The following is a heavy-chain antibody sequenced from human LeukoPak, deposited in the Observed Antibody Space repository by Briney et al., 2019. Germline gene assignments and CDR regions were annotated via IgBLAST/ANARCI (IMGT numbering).Heavy chain of an antibody. J-gene: IGHJ6*03. CDR1: GYTFTSYG. CDR2: MNPNSGNT. CDR3: ARGEKRLRYFDWSPRYYYYMDV. D-gene: IGHD3-9*01. Sequence: ASVKVSCKASGYTFTSYGINWVRQATGQGLEWMGWMNPNSGNTGYAQKFRGRVTMTRNTSISTAYMELSSLRSEDTAVYYCARGEKRLRYFDWSPRYYYYMDVWGKGTTVTISS. V-gene: IGHV1-8*01.